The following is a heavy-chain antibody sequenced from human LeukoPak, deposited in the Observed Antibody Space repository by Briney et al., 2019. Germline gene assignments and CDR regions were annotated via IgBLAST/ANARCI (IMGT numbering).Heavy chain of an antibody. Sequence: GGSLRLSCAASGFTFSSYDMHWVRQAPGKGLEWVAFILYDGSKKYYADSVKGRFTISRDNSKNTLYLQMSSLRAEDTAVYYCAKNGYQVNQYYMDVWGKGTTVTISS. CDR1: GFTFSSYD. J-gene: IGHJ6*03. V-gene: IGHV3-30*02. CDR3: AKNGYQVNQYYMDV. CDR2: ILYDGSKK. D-gene: IGHD2-15*01.